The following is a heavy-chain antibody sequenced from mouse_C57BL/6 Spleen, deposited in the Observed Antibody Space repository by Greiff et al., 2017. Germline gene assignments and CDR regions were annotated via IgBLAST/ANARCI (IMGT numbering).Heavy chain of an antibody. J-gene: IGHJ1*03. CDR1: GYSITSGYY. CDR2: ISYDGSN. V-gene: IGHV3-6*01. Sequence: VQLKESGPGLVKPSQSLSLTCSVTGYSITSGYYWNWIRQFPGNKLEWMGYISYDGSNNYNPSLKNRISITRDTSKNQFFLKLNSVTTEDTATYYCARGDYGRGYWYFDVWGTGTTVTVSS. CDR3: ARGDYGRGYWYFDV. D-gene: IGHD1-1*01.